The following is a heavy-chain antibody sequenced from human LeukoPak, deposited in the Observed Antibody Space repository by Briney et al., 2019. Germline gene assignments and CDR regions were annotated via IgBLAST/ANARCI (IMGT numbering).Heavy chain of an antibody. D-gene: IGHD3-16*01. CDR2: IYHSGTT. Sequence: SETLSLTCTVSGDSISGFYWGWIRQPPGKGLEWIALIYHSGTTYYNPSLKSRVTISVDTSKNQFSLKLSSVTAADTAVYYCARVWAPGYYYYMDVWGKGTTVTVSS. CDR1: GDSISGFY. J-gene: IGHJ6*03. V-gene: IGHV4-38-2*02. CDR3: ARVWAPGYYYYMDV.